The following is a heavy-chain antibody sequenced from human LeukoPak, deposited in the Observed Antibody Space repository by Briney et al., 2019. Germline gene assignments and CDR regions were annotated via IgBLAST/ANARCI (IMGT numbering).Heavy chain of an antibody. Sequence: GALRLSCAASGFTFSSYGMHWVRQAPGKGLEWVAVISYDGSNKYYADSVKGRFTTSRDNSKNTLYLQMNSLRAEDTAVYYCAKDLDCSSTSCYPPPDYWGQGTLVTVSS. CDR3: AKDLDCSSTSCYPPPDY. CDR1: GFTFSSYG. CDR2: ISYDGSNK. J-gene: IGHJ4*02. V-gene: IGHV3-30*18. D-gene: IGHD2-2*01.